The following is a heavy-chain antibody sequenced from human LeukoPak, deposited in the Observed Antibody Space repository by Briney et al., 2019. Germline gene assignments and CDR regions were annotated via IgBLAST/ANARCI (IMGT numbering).Heavy chain of an antibody. Sequence: SETLSLTCTVSGASLRSSDYYWDWLRQPPGKGLEWVASVYYTGTTRYNPSLQRRLTIYMDTSKSHFSLNVTSVTAADTALYFCARRKTGLAARERDEAFDIWGHGTLVVVS. V-gene: IGHV4-39*02. CDR3: ARRKTGLAARERDEAFDI. D-gene: IGHD6-6*01. CDR1: GASLRSSDYY. J-gene: IGHJ3*02. CDR2: VYYTGTT.